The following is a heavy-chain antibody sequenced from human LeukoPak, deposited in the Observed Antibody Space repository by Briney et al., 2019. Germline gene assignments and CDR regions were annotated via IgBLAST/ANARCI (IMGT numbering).Heavy chain of an antibody. J-gene: IGHJ4*02. CDR1: GFTFSNYG. D-gene: IGHD2-2*01. CDR3: ARGGACSSSNWFCSPFDY. CDR2: IWSDGNYK. V-gene: IGHV3-33*01. Sequence: GGSLRLSCAASGFTFSNYGMHWVRQAPGKGLEWVAVIWSDGNYKYYEDSVMGRFTISRDNSKNTLYLQVNSLGAEDTAVYFCARGGACSSSNWFCSPFDYWGQGTLVTVSS.